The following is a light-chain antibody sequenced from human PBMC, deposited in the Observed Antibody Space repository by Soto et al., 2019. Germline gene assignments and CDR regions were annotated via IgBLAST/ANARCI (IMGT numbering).Light chain of an antibody. J-gene: IGKJ1*01. CDR2: GAS. CDR1: QSVSSN. V-gene: IGKV3-15*01. Sequence: EIVMTQSPATLSVSPGERATLSCRASQSVSSNLAWYQQKPGQAPRLLIYGASTRATGIPARFSGSGSGTAFTLTISSLQSEDFAVYYWQQSNNWPPWTFGQGTKVEIK. CDR3: QQSNNWPPWT.